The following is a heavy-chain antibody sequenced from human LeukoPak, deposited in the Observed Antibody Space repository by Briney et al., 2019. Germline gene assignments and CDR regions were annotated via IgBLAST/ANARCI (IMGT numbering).Heavy chain of an antibody. CDR2: ISSSGSTI. J-gene: IGHJ4*02. D-gene: IGHD6-13*01. Sequence: GGSLRLSCAASGFTFSDYYMSWIRQAPGKGLEWVSYISSSGSTIYYADSVKGRFTISRDNAKNSLYLQMNSLRAEDAAVYYCAKDKDVDSSYYFDYWGQGTLVTVSS. CDR3: AKDKDVDSSYYFDY. V-gene: IGHV3-11*04. CDR1: GFTFSDYY.